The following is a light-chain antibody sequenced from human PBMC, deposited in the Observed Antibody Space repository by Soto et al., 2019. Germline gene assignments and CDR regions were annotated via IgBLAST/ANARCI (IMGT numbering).Light chain of an antibody. Sequence: QSALTQPASVSGSPGQSITISCTGTSSDVGSYNLVSWYQHHPGKAPKVMIYEGTKRPSGVSNRFSGSKSGNTASLTISGLQADDEADYYCCSYAGSSTLVFGGGTQLTVL. V-gene: IGLV2-23*01. CDR3: CSYAGSSTLV. CDR1: SSDVGSYNL. CDR2: EGT. J-gene: IGLJ2*01.